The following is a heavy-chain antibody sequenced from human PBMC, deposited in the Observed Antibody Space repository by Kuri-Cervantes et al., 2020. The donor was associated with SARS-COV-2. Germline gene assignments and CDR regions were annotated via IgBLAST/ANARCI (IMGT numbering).Heavy chain of an antibody. V-gene: IGHV4-30-2*01. J-gene: IGHJ4*02. Sequence: SETLSLTCTVSGDSIDGGGYYWSWIRQPPGKGLEWIGCIYHKGTTYYNPSLKSPVTISVDTSKHQFSLKLSSVTAADTAVYYCAIAWSTFDYWGQGTLVTVSS. CDR3: AIAWSTFDY. D-gene: IGHD2-15*01. CDR2: IYHKGTT. CDR1: GDSIDGGGYY.